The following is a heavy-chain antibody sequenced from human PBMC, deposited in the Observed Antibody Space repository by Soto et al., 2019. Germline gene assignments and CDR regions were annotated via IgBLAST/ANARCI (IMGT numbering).Heavy chain of an antibody. J-gene: IGHJ1*01. V-gene: IGHV3-7*01. CDR2: IKQDGSEK. CDR1: GFTFSSYW. CDR3: ARIGAAAGREYFPH. Sequence: EVQLVESGGGLVQPGGSLKLSCAASGFTFSSYWMTWVRQAPGKGLEWVANIKQDGSEKYYVGSVEGRFTISRDNAENSLYLQMDSLGVEDTAVYYCARIGAAAGREYFPHWGQGTLVTVSS. D-gene: IGHD6-13*01.